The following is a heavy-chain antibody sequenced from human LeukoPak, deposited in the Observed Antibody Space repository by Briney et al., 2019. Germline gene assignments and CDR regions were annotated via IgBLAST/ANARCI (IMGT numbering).Heavy chain of an antibody. CDR2: ISYSSYTI. Sequence: PGGSLRLSCAASGFAFSGYSMNWIRQAPGKGLEWVAYISYSSYTIHYADSVKGRFTISRDKDKNSLYLQMNSLRAEDTAMYYCARDGDGNFDYWGQGTLVTVSS. V-gene: IGHV3-48*01. CDR3: ARDGDGNFDY. D-gene: IGHD4-17*01. CDR1: GFAFSGYS. J-gene: IGHJ4*02.